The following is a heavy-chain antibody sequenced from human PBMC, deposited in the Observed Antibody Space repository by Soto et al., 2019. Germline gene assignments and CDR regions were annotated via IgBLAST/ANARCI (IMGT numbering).Heavy chain of an antibody. J-gene: IGHJ6*02. Sequence: ASVKVSCKASGYTFTGYYMHWVRQAPGQGLEWMGWINPNSGGTNYAQKFQGWVTMTRDTSISTAYMELSRLRSDDTAVYYCARSYPSNYYYYGMDVWGQGTTVTVS. CDR1: GYTFTGYY. D-gene: IGHD1-26*01. V-gene: IGHV1-2*04. CDR3: ARSYPSNYYYYGMDV. CDR2: INPNSGGT.